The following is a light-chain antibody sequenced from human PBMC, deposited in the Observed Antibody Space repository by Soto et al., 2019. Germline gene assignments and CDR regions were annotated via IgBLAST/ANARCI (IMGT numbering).Light chain of an antibody. J-gene: IGKJ4*01. CDR1: QDITNY. Sequence: DIQMTQSPSSLSASVGDRVTITCPASQDITNYLSWYQQKPGKAPKFLIYDASNLETGVPSRFSGSGSGTHFTLTISSLQPEDLAIYYCQQYDNLPLTFGGGTRVEIK. CDR2: DAS. V-gene: IGKV1-33*01. CDR3: QQYDNLPLT.